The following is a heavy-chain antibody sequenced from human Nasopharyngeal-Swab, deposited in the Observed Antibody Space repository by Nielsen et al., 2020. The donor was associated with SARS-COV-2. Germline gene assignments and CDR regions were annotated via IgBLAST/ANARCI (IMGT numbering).Heavy chain of an antibody. CDR2: INAGNGYT. CDR3: ARQWSDAFNV. J-gene: IGHJ3*01. V-gene: IGHV1-3*01. Sequence: ASVKVSCKASGYTFTSHAIHWVRQAPGQRLEWMGWINAGNGYTKYSQKFQDRVTITTDTSASTAYMELSSLRSEDTAVYYCARQWSDAFNVWGQGTMVTVSS. CDR1: GYTFTSHA. D-gene: IGHD2-15*01.